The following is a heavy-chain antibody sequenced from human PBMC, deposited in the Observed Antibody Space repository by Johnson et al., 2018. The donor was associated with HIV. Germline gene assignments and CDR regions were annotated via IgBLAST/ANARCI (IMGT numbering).Heavy chain of an antibody. V-gene: IGHV3-30*04. D-gene: IGHD5-18*01. CDR2: ISYDGSNK. Sequence: QVQLVESGGGVVQPGRSLRLSCAASGFTFSSYAMHWVRQAPGKGLEWVAVISYDGSNKYYADSVKGRFTISRDNSKNTLYLQMNSLRAEDTAVYYCARVEQQLWLRGAFYIWGQGTMVTVSS. J-gene: IGHJ3*02. CDR3: ARVEQQLWLRGAFYI. CDR1: GFTFSSYA.